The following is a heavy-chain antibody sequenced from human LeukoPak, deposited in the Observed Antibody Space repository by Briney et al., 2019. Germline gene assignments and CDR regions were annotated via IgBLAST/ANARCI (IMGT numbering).Heavy chain of an antibody. CDR3: AEDHYWSIDY. Sequence: GGSLRLSCAASGFDFSSNWMHWVRHAPGQGLVWVSRIKGDGISTNYADSVKGRFTISRDIAKNTLYLQMNSLRAEDTGVYYCAEDHYWSIDYWGRGTLVTVSS. V-gene: IGHV3-74*01. D-gene: IGHD3-3*01. J-gene: IGHJ4*02. CDR2: IKGDGIST. CDR1: GFDFSSNW.